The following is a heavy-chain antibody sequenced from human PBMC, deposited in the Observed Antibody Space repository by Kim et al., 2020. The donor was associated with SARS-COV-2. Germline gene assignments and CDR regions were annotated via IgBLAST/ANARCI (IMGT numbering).Heavy chain of an antibody. CDR3: ARGYYGSGSSYKDVLDY. CDR2: TYFRSKWYF. V-gene: IGHV6-1*01. D-gene: IGHD3-10*01. Sequence: SQTLSLTCAISGDSVSSKSAAWNWIRQSPSRGLEWLGRTYFRSKWYFDYAVSVRSRISVNPDTSKNQFSLQLNPLTPEDTAMYFCARGYYGSGSSYKDVLDYWGQGTLVTVSS. J-gene: IGHJ4*02. CDR1: GDSVSSKSAA.